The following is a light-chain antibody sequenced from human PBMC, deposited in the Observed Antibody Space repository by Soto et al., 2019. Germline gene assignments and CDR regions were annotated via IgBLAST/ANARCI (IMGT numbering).Light chain of an antibody. CDR1: QSVSSN. CDR2: GAS. CDR3: QQYNNWPIT. V-gene: IGKV3-15*01. Sequence: EIVMTQSPATLSVSPGERATLSCRASQSVSSNLAWYQQKPGQAPRLLIYGASTRATGIPARFSCSGSGTEVTLTISSLQSEDFAVYYCQQYNNWPITFGQGTRLEIK. J-gene: IGKJ5*01.